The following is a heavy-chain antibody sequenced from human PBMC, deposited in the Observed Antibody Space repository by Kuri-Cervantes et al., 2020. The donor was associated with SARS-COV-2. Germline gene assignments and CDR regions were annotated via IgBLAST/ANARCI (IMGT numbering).Heavy chain of an antibody. D-gene: IGHD4-11*01. CDR1: GFTFSDYY. CDR3: TREAYDYNMGFDS. Sequence: GESLKISCTASGFTFSDYYMTWIRQAPGKGLEWVSYISSSGSTIYYADSVKGRFTISLDNSRNIVYLQMNSLRPEDKALYYCTREAYDYNMGFDSWGQGTLVTVSS. CDR2: ISSSGSTI. V-gene: IGHV3-11*04. J-gene: IGHJ4*02.